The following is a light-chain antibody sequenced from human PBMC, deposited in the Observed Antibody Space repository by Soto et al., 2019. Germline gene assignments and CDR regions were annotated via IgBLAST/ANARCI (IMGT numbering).Light chain of an antibody. V-gene: IGKV1-17*01. J-gene: IGKJ1*01. CDR3: QQYNNWPLT. CDR2: GAS. Sequence: IQITHYPSSLSAPVGDSATITCRASQGFSNELGWYQQRPGKAPKVLIYGASNLQSGVPSRFSGSASGTEFTLTISSLQSDDFAVYYCQQYNNWPLTFGQGTKVDIK. CDR1: QGFSNE.